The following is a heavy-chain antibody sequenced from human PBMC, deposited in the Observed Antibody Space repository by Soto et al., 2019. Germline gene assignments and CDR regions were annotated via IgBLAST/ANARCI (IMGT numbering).Heavy chain of an antibody. CDR2: ISSSSSYT. CDR3: ARDLYGSGSYDWLGYNYGMDV. V-gene: IGHV3-11*05. J-gene: IGHJ6*02. Sequence: QVQLVESGGGLVKPGGSLRLSCAASGFTFSDYYMSWIRQAPGKGLEWVSYISSSSSYTNYADSVKGRFTISRDNAKNSMYLQMNSLRAEYTAVYYCARDLYGSGSYDWLGYNYGMDVWGQGNTVTVSS. CDR1: GFTFSDYY. D-gene: IGHD3-10*01.